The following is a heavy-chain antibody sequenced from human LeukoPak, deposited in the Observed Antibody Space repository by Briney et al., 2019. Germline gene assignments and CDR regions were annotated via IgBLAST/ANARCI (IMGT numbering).Heavy chain of an antibody. J-gene: IGHJ6*03. D-gene: IGHD4-11*01. V-gene: IGHV4-59*01. CDR1: GGSISSYY. Sequence: SETLSLTCAVSGGSISSYYRSWVRQPPGKGLEWIAYIYYSGSTNYNPSLMSRATILLDTSKNHFSLKLSSVTPADPGLDDRARAERGYSNYGTEYYYMYVWAKGTTITVSS. CDR3: ARAERGYSNYGTEYYYMYV. CDR2: IYYSGST.